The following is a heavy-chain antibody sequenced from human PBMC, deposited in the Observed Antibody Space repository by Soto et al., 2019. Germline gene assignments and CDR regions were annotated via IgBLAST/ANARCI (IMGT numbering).Heavy chain of an antibody. CDR1: GGSINSYY. J-gene: IGHJ3*02. CDR2: IYYSGST. CDR3: ARFQWAAWFGELFGEDEAFDI. D-gene: IGHD3-10*01. V-gene: IGHV4-59*12. Sequence: SETLSLTCTVSGGSINSYYWSWIRQPPGKGLEWIGYIYYSGSTNYNPSLKSRVTISVDTSENQFYLKLSSVTAADTAVYYCARFQWAAWFGELFGEDEAFDIWGQGTMVTASS.